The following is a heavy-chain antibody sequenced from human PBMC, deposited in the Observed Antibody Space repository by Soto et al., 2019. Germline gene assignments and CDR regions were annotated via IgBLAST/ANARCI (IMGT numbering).Heavy chain of an antibody. Sequence: GGSLRLSCAASGFTFSSYAMSWVRQAPGKGLGWVSAISGSGGSTYYADSVKGRFTISRDNSKNTLYLQMNSLRAEDTAVYYCAKQRYCTNGVCLTDYWGQGTLVTVSS. V-gene: IGHV3-23*01. CDR1: GFTFSSYA. D-gene: IGHD2-8*01. J-gene: IGHJ4*02. CDR3: AKQRYCTNGVCLTDY. CDR2: ISGSGGST.